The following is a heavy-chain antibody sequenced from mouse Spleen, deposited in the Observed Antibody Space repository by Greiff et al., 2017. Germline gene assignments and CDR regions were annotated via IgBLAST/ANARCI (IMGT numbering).Heavy chain of an antibody. Sequence: VHVKQSGPELVKPGASVKISCKASGYSFTDYNMNWVKQSNGKSLEWIGVINPNYGTTSYNQKFKGKATLTVDQSSSTAYMQLNSLTSEDSAVYYCARASYYDYDYYAMDYWGQGTSVTVSS. CDR1: GYSFTDYN. D-gene: IGHD2-4*01. CDR3: ARASYYDYDYYAMDY. J-gene: IGHJ4*01. CDR2: INPNYGTT. V-gene: IGHV1-39*01.